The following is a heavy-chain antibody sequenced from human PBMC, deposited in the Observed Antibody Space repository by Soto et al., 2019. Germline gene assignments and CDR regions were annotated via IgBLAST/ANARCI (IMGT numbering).Heavy chain of an antibody. V-gene: IGHV1-58*02. D-gene: IGHD2-2*01. CDR3: AAASSTSGGYYGMDV. CDR2: IVVGSGHT. J-gene: IGHJ6*02. Sequence: QMQLVQSGPEVKKPGTSVKVSCKTSGFTFTSSAMQWVRQARGQSLEWLGWIVVGSGHTNYAQKFQERVTITRDMSTSTAYMELSSLRSEDTAVYYCAAASSTSGGYYGMDVWGQGTTVTVSS. CDR1: GFTFTSSA.